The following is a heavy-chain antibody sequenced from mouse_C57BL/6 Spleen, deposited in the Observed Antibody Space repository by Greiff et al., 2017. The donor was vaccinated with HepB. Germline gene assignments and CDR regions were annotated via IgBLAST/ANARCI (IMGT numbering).Heavy chain of an antibody. J-gene: IGHJ2*01. CDR1: GYSITSGYD. Sequence: EVQLVESGPGMVKPSQSLSLTCTVTGYSITSGYDWHWIRHFPGNKLEWMGYISYSGSTNYNPSLKSRISITHDTSKNHFFLKLNSVTTEDTATYYCARNGHYYGSSWFDYWGQGTTLTVSS. V-gene: IGHV3-1*01. D-gene: IGHD1-1*01. CDR3: ARNGHYYGSSWFDY. CDR2: ISYSGST.